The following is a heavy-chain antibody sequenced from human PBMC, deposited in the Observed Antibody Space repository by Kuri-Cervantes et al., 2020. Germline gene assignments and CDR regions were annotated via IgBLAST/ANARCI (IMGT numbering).Heavy chain of an antibody. V-gene: IGHV1-69*05. CDR2: IIPIFGTA. D-gene: IGHD1-26*01. J-gene: IGHJ3*02. CDR3: ARDRAVGATSALGAFDI. CDR1: GGTFSSYA. Sequence: SVKVSCKASGGTFSSYAISWVRQAPGQGLEWMGGIIPIFGTANYAQKFQGRVTITTDESTSAAYMELSSLRSEDAAVYYCARDRAVGATSALGAFDIWGQGTMVTVSS.